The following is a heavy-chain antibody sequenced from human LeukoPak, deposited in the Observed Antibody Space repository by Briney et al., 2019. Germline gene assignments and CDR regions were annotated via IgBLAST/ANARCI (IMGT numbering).Heavy chain of an antibody. D-gene: IGHD3-22*01. CDR2: VSSSGELT. CDR3: AKDRPNAFESNGHYYGRNGDY. Sequence: GGSLRLSCAASTFAFSGNAMSWVRQAQGEGLVWVSYVSSSGELTYYADSVKERSTISRDNFKDTLYLQVNSLIAEDTAVYYCAKDRPNAFESNGHYYGRNGDYWGQGTLVTVSS. V-gene: IGHV3-23*01. J-gene: IGHJ4*02. CDR1: TFAFSGNA.